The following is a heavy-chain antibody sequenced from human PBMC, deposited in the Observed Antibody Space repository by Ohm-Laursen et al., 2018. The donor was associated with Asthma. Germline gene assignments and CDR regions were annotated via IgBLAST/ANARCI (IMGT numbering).Heavy chain of an antibody. V-gene: IGHV1-69*13. CDR2: INSVFGTS. D-gene: IGHD2-15*01. CDR1: GGTLGTSV. CDR3: ARKAGSCISSNCYSLDF. Sequence: SVKVSCKSLGGTLGTSVIGWVRQAPGQGLEWLGGINSVFGTSTYAQKFHDRFTITADESTSTVYMTLSSLTSEDTAVYYCARKAGSCISSNCYSLDFWGQGTLVTVSS. J-gene: IGHJ4*02.